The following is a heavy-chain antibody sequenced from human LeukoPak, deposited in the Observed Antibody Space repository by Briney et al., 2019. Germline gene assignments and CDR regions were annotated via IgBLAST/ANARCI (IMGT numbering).Heavy chain of an antibody. CDR1: GYTFTNYD. Sequence: ASVKVSCKASGYTFTNYDITWVRQAPGQGLEWMGGMNTNNGNTNYVQGLQGRITMTTDTSTNTAYMELRSLKSDDTAVYYCARDSRAAWLDPWGQGTLVTVSS. D-gene: IGHD2-15*01. J-gene: IGHJ5*02. CDR2: MNTNNGNT. CDR3: ARDSRAAWLDP. V-gene: IGHV1-18*04.